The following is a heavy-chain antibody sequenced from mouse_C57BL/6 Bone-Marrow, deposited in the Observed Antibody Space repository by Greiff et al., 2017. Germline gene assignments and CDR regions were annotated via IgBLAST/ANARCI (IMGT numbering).Heavy chain of an antibody. D-gene: IGHD1-1*01. CDR2: ISNGGGST. CDR1: GFTFSDYY. Sequence: EVKLVESGGGLVQPGGSLKLSCAASGFTFSDYYMYWVRQTPETRLEWVAYISNGGGSTYYPDTVKGRFTISRDNAKNTLYLQMSRLKSEDTAMYYCARDYYYGSSAFAYWGQGTLVTVSA. CDR3: ARDYYYGSSAFAY. V-gene: IGHV5-12*01. J-gene: IGHJ3*01.